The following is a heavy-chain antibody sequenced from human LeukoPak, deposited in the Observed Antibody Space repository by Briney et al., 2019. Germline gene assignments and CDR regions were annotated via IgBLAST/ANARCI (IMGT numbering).Heavy chain of an antibody. CDR1: GFTFIDHY. Sequence: GGSLRLSCAASGFTFIDHYMDWVRRAPGKGLEWIGRIRNKANSYTTEYAASVKGRFTVSRDDSKNSLFLQMNSLESEDTAVYYCARRNSVTQGLDNWGQGTLVTVSS. CDR3: ARRNSVTQGLDN. CDR2: IRNKANSYTT. J-gene: IGHJ4*02. V-gene: IGHV3-72*01. D-gene: IGHD5/OR15-5a*01.